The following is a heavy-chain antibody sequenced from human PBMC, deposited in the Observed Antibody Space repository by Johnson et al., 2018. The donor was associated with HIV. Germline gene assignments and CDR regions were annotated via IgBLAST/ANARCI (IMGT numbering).Heavy chain of an antibody. J-gene: IGHJ3*02. CDR1: GFTFSSYW. Sequence: VQLVESGGGLVQPGGSLRLSCAASGFTFSSYWMSWVRQAPGKGLEWVANIKQDGSEKYYVDSVKGRFTISRDNAKNSLYLQINSLRAEDTAVYYCAKTISGFYLYDAFDIWGQGTMVTVSS. CDR3: AKTISGFYLYDAFDI. D-gene: IGHD5-12*01. CDR2: IKQDGSEK. V-gene: IGHV3-7*01.